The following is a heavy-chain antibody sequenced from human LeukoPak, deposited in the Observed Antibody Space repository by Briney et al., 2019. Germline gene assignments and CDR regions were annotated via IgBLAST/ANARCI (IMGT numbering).Heavy chain of an antibody. Sequence: YSRGSTNYNPSLKSRVTISVDTSKNQFSLKLSSVTAADTAVYYCARTGIAARRRYYFDYWGQGTLVTVSS. CDR2: YSRGST. J-gene: IGHJ4*02. V-gene: IGHV4-59*01. D-gene: IGHD6-6*01. CDR3: ARTGIAARRRYYFDY.